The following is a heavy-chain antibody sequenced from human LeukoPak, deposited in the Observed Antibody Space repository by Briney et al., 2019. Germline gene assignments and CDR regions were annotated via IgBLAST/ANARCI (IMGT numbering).Heavy chain of an antibody. D-gene: IGHD5-12*01. Sequence: PSETLSLTCAVYGGSFSGYYWSWIRQPPGKGLEWIGEINHSGSTNYNPSLKSRVTISVDTSKNQFSLKLSSVTAADTAVYCCARQGYDYSEDYYYMDVWGKGTTVTISS. CDR2: INHSGST. V-gene: IGHV4-34*01. J-gene: IGHJ6*03. CDR3: ARQGYDYSEDYYYMDV. CDR1: GGSFSGYY.